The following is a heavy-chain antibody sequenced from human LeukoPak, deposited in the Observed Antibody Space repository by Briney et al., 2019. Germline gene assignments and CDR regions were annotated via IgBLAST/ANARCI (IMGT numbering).Heavy chain of an antibody. J-gene: IGHJ4*02. CDR1: EFTLRNYW. D-gene: IGHD1-26*01. CDR2: ISSSGTTI. V-gene: IGHV3-48*01. CDR3: AKDGGTHFDH. Sequence: PGGSLRLSCAASEFTLRNYWMSWVRQAPGKGLERVSYISSSGTTISYAQSVKGRFTITRDNAQNSLTLHMNTLRADDTAVYYCAKDGGTHFDHWGQGTLVTVSP.